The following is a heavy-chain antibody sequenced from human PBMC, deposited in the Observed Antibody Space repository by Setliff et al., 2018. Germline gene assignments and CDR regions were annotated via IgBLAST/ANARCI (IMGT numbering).Heavy chain of an antibody. CDR3: ASRDYYDNRGSLDF. D-gene: IGHD3-22*01. CDR2: VYDTGST. Sequence: FTCSVSTASMTYYYWSWIRQPPGKGLEWIGHVYDTGSTKYSPSLKGRVTISMDTSVNEFSLRLTSVTAADTAMYYCASRDYYDNRGSLDFWGQGTLVTVS. J-gene: IGHJ4*02. V-gene: IGHV4-59*08. CDR1: TASMTYYY.